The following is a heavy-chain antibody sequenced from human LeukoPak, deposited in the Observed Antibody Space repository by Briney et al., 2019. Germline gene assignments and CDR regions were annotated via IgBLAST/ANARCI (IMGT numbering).Heavy chain of an antibody. Sequence: GGSLRLSCAASGFTFSTYAMSWVRQTPGKGLEWVSAISGSGGSTYYADSVKGRFTISRDNSKSTLYLQMNSLRAEDTAVYYCAKSRVSYCYGMDVWGQGTTVTVSS. CDR2: ISGSGGST. CDR3: AKSRVSYCYGMDV. J-gene: IGHJ6*02. V-gene: IGHV3-23*01. CDR1: GFTFSTYA.